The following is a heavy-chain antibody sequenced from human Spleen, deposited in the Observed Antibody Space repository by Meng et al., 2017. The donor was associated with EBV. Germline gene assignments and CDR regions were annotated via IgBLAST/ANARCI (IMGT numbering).Heavy chain of an antibody. J-gene: IGHJ5*02. V-gene: IGHV2-5*02. D-gene: IGHD2-21*01. Sequence: HTTLKVSGTTLVKTTQTPTLTCTFSGFSLSTSGGGVGLIRQPPGKALEWLALIYWDDDKRYSPSLKNRLTITKDTSKNQVVLTMTNMDPVDTATYYCAHSPYCGGDCYSGWGWFDPWGQGTLVTVSS. CDR1: GFSLSTSGGG. CDR3: AHSPYCGGDCYSGWGWFDP. CDR2: IYWDDDK.